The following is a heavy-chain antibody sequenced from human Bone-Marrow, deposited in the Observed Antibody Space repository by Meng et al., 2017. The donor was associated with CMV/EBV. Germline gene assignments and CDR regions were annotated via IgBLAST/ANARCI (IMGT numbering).Heavy chain of an antibody. D-gene: IGHD4-11*01. CDR3: ARDGTPRPLYYSNYGDYYYGMDV. J-gene: IGHJ6*02. Sequence: LRLSCTVSGGSIRSGDYYWSWIRQPPGKGLEWLGYIYYSGNTYYNPSLKSRVTISVDTSKNQFSLKLTSVTAADTAVYYCARDGTPRPLYYSNYGDYYYGMDVWGQGTTVTVSS. V-gene: IGHV4-30-4*08. CDR2: IYYSGNT. CDR1: GGSIRSGDYY.